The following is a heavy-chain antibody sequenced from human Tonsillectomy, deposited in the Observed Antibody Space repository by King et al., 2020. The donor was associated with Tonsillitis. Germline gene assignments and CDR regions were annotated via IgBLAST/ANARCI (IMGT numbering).Heavy chain of an antibody. J-gene: IGHJ4*02. CDR2: IYYSGST. Sequence: QLQESGPGLVKPSETLSLTCTVSGGSISSSSYYWGWIRQPPGKGLEWIGSIYYSGSTYYNPSLKSRVTISVDTSKNQFSLKLSSETAADTAVYYCARHGHDSSGYYFIDYWGQGTLVTVSS. V-gene: IGHV4-39*01. CDR1: GGSISSSSYY. D-gene: IGHD3-22*01. CDR3: ARHGHDSSGYYFIDY.